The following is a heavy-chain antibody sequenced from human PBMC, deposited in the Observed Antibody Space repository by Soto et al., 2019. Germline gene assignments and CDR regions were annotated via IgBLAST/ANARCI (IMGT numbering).Heavy chain of an antibody. J-gene: IGHJ6*02. V-gene: IGHV4-34*01. CDR3: ARGVYCSSTSCPNYGMDV. CDR1: GGSFSGYY. D-gene: IGHD2-2*01. CDR2: INHSGST. Sequence: PSETLSLTCAVYGGSFSGYYWRWIRQPPGKGLEWIGEINHSGSTNYNPSLKSRVTISVDTSKNQFSLKLSSVTAADTAVYYCARGVYCSSTSCPNYGMDVWGQGTTVTVSS.